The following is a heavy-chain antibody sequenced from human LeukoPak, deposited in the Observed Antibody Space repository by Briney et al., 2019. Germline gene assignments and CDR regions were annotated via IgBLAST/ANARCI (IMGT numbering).Heavy chain of an antibody. CDR3: AKVEKPLPAIGPRGDYYYYGMDV. J-gene: IGHJ6*02. CDR1: GFAFSSYA. Sequence: PGGSLRLSCAASGFAFSSYAMSWVRQAPGKGLEWVSAISGSGGSTYYADSVKGRFTISRDNSKNTLYLQMNSLRAEDMAVYYCAKVEKPLPAIGPRGDYYYYGMDVWGQGTTVTVSS. D-gene: IGHD1-14*01. V-gene: IGHV3-23*01. CDR2: ISGSGGST.